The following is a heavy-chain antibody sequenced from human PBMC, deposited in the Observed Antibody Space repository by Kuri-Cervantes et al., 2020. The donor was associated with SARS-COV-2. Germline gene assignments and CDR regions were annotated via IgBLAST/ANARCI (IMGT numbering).Heavy chain of an antibody. CDR3: ARENLNDYDYIWGSYRELDY. Sequence: SETLSLTCTVSGGSLSSGSYHWSWIRQPPGKGLEWIRYIHYSGSTNYNPSLQSRVTISVDTSKNQFSLKLSSVTAADTAVYYCARENLNDYDYIWGSYRELDYWGQGTLVTVSS. J-gene: IGHJ4*02. CDR2: IHYSGST. V-gene: IGHV4-61*01. D-gene: IGHD3-16*02. CDR1: GGSLSSGSYH.